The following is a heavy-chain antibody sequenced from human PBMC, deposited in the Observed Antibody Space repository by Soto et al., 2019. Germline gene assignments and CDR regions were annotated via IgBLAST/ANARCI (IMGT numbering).Heavy chain of an antibody. J-gene: IGHJ4*02. CDR2: MDYSGDT. V-gene: IGHV4-39*01. D-gene: IGHD3-9*01. CDR3: ASRPSLFASETPRIDI. CDR1: GDSLSNSGNY. Sequence: SETLSLTCSVSGDSLSNSGNYWGWIRRPPGKGLEWIGTMDYSGDTSYNPSLRRRVTISADTSKNQFSLRLSSVSVADTAVYYCASRPSLFASETPRIDIWGQGALVTVSS.